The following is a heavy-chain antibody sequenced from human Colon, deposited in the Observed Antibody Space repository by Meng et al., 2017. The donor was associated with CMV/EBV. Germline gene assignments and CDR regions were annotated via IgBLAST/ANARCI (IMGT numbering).Heavy chain of an antibody. V-gene: IGHV3-9*01. CDR3: AKDTRLCTGGTCYSILDH. CDR1: GFRFDDFG. D-gene: IGHD2-15*01. J-gene: IGHJ1*01. Sequence: SLKISCEASGFRFDDFGIHWVRHAPGKGLEWVSGITWNSDTIDYADSVKGRFTVSRDNDNKFLYLHMTSLRPEDTALYYCAKDTRLCTGGTCYSILDHWGQGTQVTVS. CDR2: ITWNSDTI.